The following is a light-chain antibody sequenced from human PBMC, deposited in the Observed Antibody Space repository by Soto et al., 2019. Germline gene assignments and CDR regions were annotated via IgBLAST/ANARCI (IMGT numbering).Light chain of an antibody. CDR1: QSVNRF. CDR3: QQYKNWPPWT. J-gene: IGKJ1*01. Sequence: DIVMTQSPSTLSVSPGESATLSCRASQSVNRFLAWYQQKPGQAPRLLIYGASTRATGVPVRFTGSGSGTEFTLTISSLQSEDSAVYYCQQYKNWPPWTFGQGTKVDIK. V-gene: IGKV3-15*01. CDR2: GAS.